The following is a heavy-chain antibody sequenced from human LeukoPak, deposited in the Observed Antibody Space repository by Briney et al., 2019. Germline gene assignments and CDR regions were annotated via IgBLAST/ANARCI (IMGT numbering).Heavy chain of an antibody. CDR1: GFTFSKAW. J-gene: IGHJ5*02. CDR3: YGSGRVP. CDR2: IKSRTDGATT. V-gene: IGHV3-15*01. D-gene: IGHD3-10*01. Sequence: GGSLRLSCAASGFTFSKAWMTWVRQTPGKGLQWVGRIKSRTDGATTDYGAPVKGGFTFSRDDSKNTVYLQMNSLKIEDTAVYFCYGSGRVPWGQGTLVTVSS.